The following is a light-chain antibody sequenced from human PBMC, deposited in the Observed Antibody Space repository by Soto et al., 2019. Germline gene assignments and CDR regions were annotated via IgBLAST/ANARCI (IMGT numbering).Light chain of an antibody. CDR2: AAS. V-gene: IGKV1-9*01. J-gene: IGKJ5*01. CDR1: QGISSY. Sequence: DIQLTQSPSFLSASVADRVTITCRASQGISSYLAWYQQKPGKAPKLLIYAASTLQSGVPSRFSGSGSVTEFTLTISSLQLEDFAAYYCQHLDSYSTFGQGTRVEIK. CDR3: QHLDSYST.